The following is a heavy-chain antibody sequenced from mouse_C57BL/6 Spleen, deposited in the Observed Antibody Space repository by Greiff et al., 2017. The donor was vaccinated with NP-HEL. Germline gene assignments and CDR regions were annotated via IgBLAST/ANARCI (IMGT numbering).Heavy chain of an antibody. D-gene: IGHD1-1*01. CDR1: GYTFTSYW. J-gene: IGHJ1*03. V-gene: IGHV1-59*01. CDR2: IDPSDSYT. CDR3: ARSDTTVGEWYFDV. Sequence: QVQLKQPGAELVRPGTSVKLSCKASGYTFTSYWMHWVKQRPGQGLEWIGVIDPSDSYTNYNQKFKGKATLTVDTSSSTAYMQLSSLTSEDSAVYYCARSDTTVGEWYFDVWGTGTTVTVSS.